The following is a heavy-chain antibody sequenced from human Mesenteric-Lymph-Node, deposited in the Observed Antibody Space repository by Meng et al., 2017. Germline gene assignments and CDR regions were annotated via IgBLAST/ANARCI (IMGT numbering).Heavy chain of an antibody. CDR2: IYYSGST. J-gene: IGHJ4*02. CDR3: ARDRGGLGAFDY. Sequence: QVLLQDSGPGLVRPYLTLSLTCTVSGGSISSGDYYWSWIRQPPGKGLEWIGYIYYSGSTYYNPSLKSRVTISVDTSKNQFSLKLSSVTAADTAVYYCARDRGGLGAFDYWGQGTLVTVSS. V-gene: IGHV4-30-4*01. CDR1: GGSISSGDYY. D-gene: IGHD5-12*01.